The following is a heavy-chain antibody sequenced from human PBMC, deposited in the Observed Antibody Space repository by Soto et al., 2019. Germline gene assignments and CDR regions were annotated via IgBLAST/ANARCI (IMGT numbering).Heavy chain of an antibody. V-gene: IGHV4-34*01. CDR3: ARGRPGRSSGWYNY. Sequence: PSETLSLTCAVYGGSFSGYYWSCIRQPPWKRLEWIGEINPSGSTNYNPSLKSRVTISVDTSKNQFSLNLSSVTAADTAVYYCARGRPGRSSGWYNYWGQGTMVTV. J-gene: IGHJ4*02. CDR2: INPSGST. D-gene: IGHD6-19*01. CDR1: GGSFSGYY.